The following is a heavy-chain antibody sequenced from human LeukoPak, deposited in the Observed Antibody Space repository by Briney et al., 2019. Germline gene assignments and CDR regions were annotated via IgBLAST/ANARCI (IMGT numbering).Heavy chain of an antibody. Sequence: GGSLRLSCAASGFTFSSYGMHWVRQAPGKGLEWVSAISGSGGSTYYADSVKGRFTISRDNSKNTLYLQMNSLRAEDTAVYYCAKDGEYSSGWYAPHGPPDYWGQGTLVTVSS. D-gene: IGHD6-19*01. CDR1: GFTFSSYG. V-gene: IGHV3-23*01. CDR2: ISGSGGST. CDR3: AKDGEYSSGWYAPHGPPDY. J-gene: IGHJ4*02.